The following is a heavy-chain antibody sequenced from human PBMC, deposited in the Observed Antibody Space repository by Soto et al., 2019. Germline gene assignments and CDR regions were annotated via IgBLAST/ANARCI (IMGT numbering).Heavy chain of an antibody. CDR1: GGSISSGGYY. V-gene: IGHV4-31*03. CDR2: IYYSGST. CDR3: ARARIQYSSSSGFDY. D-gene: IGHD6-6*01. J-gene: IGHJ4*02. Sequence: PSETLSLTCTVSGGSISSGGYYWSWIRQHPGKGLEWIGYIYYSGSTYYNPSLKSRVTISVDTSKNQFSLKLSSVTAADTAVYYCARARIQYSSSSGFDYWGQGTLVTVS.